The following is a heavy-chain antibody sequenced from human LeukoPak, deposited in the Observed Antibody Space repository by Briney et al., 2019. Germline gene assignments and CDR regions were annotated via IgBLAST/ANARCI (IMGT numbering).Heavy chain of an antibody. J-gene: IGHJ3*02. D-gene: IGHD6-13*01. CDR1: GGSISSSSYY. V-gene: IGHV4-39*01. CDR2: IYYSGST. Sequence: SETLSLTCTVSGGSISSSSYYWGWIRQPPGKGLEWIGSIYYSGSTYYNPSLKSRVSISVDTSKNQFSLKLSSVTAADTAVYYCARLNGQQLVQDAFDIWGQGTMVTVSS. CDR3: ARLNGQQLVQDAFDI.